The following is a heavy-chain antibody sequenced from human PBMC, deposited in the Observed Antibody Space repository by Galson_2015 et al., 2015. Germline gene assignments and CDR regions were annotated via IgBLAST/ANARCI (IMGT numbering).Heavy chain of an antibody. CDR3: VRDFTTGNTKWGVGY. CDR2: ISYDGINK. Sequence: SLRLSCAASGFTFSTYAMHWVRQAPGRGLEWVAVISYDGINKYYADSVKGRFTVSRDNSKNTLSLQMNSLRVEDTAVYFCVRDFTTGNTKWGVGYWGQGILVTVSS. D-gene: IGHD1-1*01. CDR1: GFTFSTYA. V-gene: IGHV3-30-3*01. J-gene: IGHJ4*02.